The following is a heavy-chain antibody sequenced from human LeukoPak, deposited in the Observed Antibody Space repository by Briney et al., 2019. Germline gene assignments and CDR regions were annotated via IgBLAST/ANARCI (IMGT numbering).Heavy chain of an antibody. CDR2: ISGSGDST. Sequence: GGSLRLSCAGSGFTFSSYATTWVRQAPGKGLEWVSAISGSGDSTYYADSVKGRFTISRDNSKNTLYLQMNSLRPEDTAVYYCATRGYCSGTSCYAPQPWGQGTLVTVSS. J-gene: IGHJ5*02. CDR1: GFTFSSYA. CDR3: ATRGYCSGTSCYAPQP. D-gene: IGHD2-2*01. V-gene: IGHV3-23*01.